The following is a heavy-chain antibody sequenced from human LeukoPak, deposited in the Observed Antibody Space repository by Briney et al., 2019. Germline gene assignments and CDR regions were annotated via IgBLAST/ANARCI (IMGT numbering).Heavy chain of an antibody. Sequence: PGGSLRLSCAASGFTFSSYSMNWVRQAPGKGLEWVSSISSSSSYIYYADSVKGRFTISRDNAKNSLYLRMNSLRAEDTAVYYCARISRYDSSGYYPYYYYGMDVWGQGTTVTVSS. CDR3: ARISRYDSSGYYPYYYYGMDV. J-gene: IGHJ6*02. D-gene: IGHD3-22*01. V-gene: IGHV3-21*01. CDR2: ISSSSSYI. CDR1: GFTFSSYS.